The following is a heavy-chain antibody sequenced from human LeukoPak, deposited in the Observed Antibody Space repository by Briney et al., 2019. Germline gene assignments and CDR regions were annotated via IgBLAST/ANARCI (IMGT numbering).Heavy chain of an antibody. CDR3: ARDSRHSYGGDDAFDI. D-gene: IGHD5-18*01. CDR2: IYYSGST. J-gene: IGHJ3*02. CDR1: GGSISSYY. Sequence: SETLSPTCTVSGGSISSYYWSWIRQPPGKGLEWIGYIYYSGSTNYNPSLKSRVTISVHTSKHQFSLKLSSVTTAETSMYYCARDSRHSYGGDDAFDIWGQGTMVTVSS. V-gene: IGHV4-59*01.